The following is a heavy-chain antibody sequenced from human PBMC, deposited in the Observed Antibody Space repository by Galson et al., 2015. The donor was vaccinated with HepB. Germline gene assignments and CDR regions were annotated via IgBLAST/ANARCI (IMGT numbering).Heavy chain of an antibody. CDR2: IKQDGSEK. CDR1: GFTFSSYW. D-gene: IGHD2-15*01. CDR3: ARYSWGPVAARSYYYYGMDV. J-gene: IGHJ6*02. Sequence: SLRLSCAASGFTFSSYWMSWVRQAPGKGLEWVANIKQDGSEKYYVDSVKGRFTISRDNAKNSLYLQMNSLRAEDTAVYYCARYSWGPVAARSYYYYGMDVWGQGTTVTVSS. V-gene: IGHV3-7*01.